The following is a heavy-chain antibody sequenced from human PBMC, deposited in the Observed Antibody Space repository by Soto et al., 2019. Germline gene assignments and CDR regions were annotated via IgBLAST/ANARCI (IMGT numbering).Heavy chain of an antibody. CDR2: ISYDGSNK. V-gene: IGHV3-30*18. D-gene: IGHD2-15*01. CDR1: GFTFSSYG. J-gene: IGHJ4*02. CDR3: ANSREVVLVAATLDY. Sequence: QVQLVESGGGVVQPGRSLRLSCAASGFTFSSYGMHWVRQAPGKGLEWVAVISYDGSNKYYADSVKGRFTISRDNSKNTLYLQMNSLRAEDTAVYYCANSREVVLVAATLDYWGQGTLVTVSS.